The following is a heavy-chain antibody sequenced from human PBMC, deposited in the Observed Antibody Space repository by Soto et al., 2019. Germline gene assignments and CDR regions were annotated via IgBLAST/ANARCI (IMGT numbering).Heavy chain of an antibody. Sequence: GGSLRLSCVASGLTFTDYVMSWVRQVPGKGLEWVSSISDGGERTDYRDSVRGRFTISRDNARFTLHLQMNSLRVDDTATYFCARDRSTDFGLDVWGQGTTVTVSS. CDR2: ISDGGERT. CDR3: ARDRSTDFGLDV. J-gene: IGHJ6*02. V-gene: IGHV3-23*01. CDR1: GLTFTDYV. D-gene: IGHD3-3*01.